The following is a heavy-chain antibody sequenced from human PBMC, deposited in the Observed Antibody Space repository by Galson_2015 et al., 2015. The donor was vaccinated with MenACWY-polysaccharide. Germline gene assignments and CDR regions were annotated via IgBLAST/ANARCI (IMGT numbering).Heavy chain of an antibody. D-gene: IGHD1-7*01. Sequence: SKKNCCQASGKTCTRYAIHWVRLAPGQRLVWMGYINAGSGDIKYSWNFRGRVTFTRDTSASTAYMELSSLKSEDTAIYYCAKELELLGRGDWLDSWGQGTLVTVSS. CDR1: GKTCTRYA. CDR3: AKELELLGRGDWLDS. CDR2: INAGSGDI. J-gene: IGHJ5*01. V-gene: IGHV1-3*01.